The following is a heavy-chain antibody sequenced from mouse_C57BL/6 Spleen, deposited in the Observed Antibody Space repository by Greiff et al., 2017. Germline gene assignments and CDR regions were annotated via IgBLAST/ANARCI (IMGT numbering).Heavy chain of an antibody. CDR2: IDPNSGGT. D-gene: IGHD1-1*01. Sequence: QVQLQQPGAELVKPGASVKLSCTASGYTFTSYWMHWVKQRPGRGLEWIGRIDPNSGGTKYNEKFKSKATLTVDKPSSTDYMQLSSLTSEDSAVYNCAETGSSPQYAMDYWGEGTSVTNSS. CDR3: AETGSSPQYAMDY. V-gene: IGHV1-72*01. CDR1: GYTFTSYW. J-gene: IGHJ4*01.